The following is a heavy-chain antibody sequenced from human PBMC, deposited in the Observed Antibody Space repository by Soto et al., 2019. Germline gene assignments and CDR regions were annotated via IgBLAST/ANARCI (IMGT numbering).Heavy chain of an antibody. Sequence: PSETLSLTCAVSGGSISSGGYSWSWIRQPPGKGLEWIGYIYHSGSTYYNPSLKSRVTISVDRSKNQFSLKLSSVTAADTAVYYCARDSIPHNLFDPWGQRTLVTVSS. CDR2: IYHSGST. D-gene: IGHD2-21*01. J-gene: IGHJ5*02. CDR3: ARDSIPHNLFDP. V-gene: IGHV4-30-2*01. CDR1: GGSISSGGYS.